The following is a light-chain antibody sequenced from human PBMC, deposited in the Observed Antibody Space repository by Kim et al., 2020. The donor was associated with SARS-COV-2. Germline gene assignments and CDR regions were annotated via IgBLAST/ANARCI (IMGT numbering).Light chain of an antibody. J-gene: IGLJ3*02. CDR1: SGHSRYA. V-gene: IGLV4-69*01. CDR2: LNSDGSH. CDR3: QTWDTGIRV. Sequence: QPVLTQSPSASASLGASVKLTCTLSSGHSRYAIAWHQQHPEKGPRSLMKLNSDGSHSKGDGIPDRFSGSSSGAERYLTISSLQSEDEADYYCQTWDTGIRVFGGGTKLTVL.